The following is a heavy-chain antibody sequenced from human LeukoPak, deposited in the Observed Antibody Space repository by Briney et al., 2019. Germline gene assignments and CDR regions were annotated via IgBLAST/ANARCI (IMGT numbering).Heavy chain of an antibody. D-gene: IGHD6-6*01. CDR3: AKERGRYYSSSSTYFDY. Sequence: GRSLRLSCVASGFTFNSYAMHWVRQVPGKGLEWVAGLSYDGTYEYHADSVKGRFAISRDNSKNTLYLQMNSLRAEDTAVYYCAKERGRYYSSSSTYFDYWGQGTLVTVSS. CDR2: LSYDGTYE. CDR1: GFTFNSYA. J-gene: IGHJ4*02. V-gene: IGHV3-30*09.